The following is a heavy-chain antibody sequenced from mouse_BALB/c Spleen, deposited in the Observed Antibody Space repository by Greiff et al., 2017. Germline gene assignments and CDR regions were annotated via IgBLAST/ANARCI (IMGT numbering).Heavy chain of an antibody. CDR3: ARNTRKWGNSYAMDY. CDR1: GFSFTSYG. CDR2: IWSGGST. Sequence: QVQLKESGPGLVQPSQSLSITCTVSGFSFTSYGVHWVRQSPGKGLEWLGVIWSGGSTDYNAAFISRLSISKDNSKSQVFFKMNSLQADDTAIYYCARNTRKWGNSYAMDYWGQGTSVTVSS. V-gene: IGHV2-4-1*01. D-gene: IGHD2-1*01. J-gene: IGHJ4*01.